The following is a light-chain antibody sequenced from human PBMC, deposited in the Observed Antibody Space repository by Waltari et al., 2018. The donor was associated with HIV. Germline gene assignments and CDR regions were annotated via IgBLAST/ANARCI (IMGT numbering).Light chain of an antibody. Sequence: EIVLTPSPGTLSLSPGERVTLSCRASQSVTSNYLGWYQQKPGQAPRLLIYGASSRATGIPDRFSGSGSGTDFTLTISRLEPEDFAVYYCQQYGSSPLTFGGGTKVEIK. CDR2: GAS. CDR1: QSVTSNY. V-gene: IGKV3-20*01. J-gene: IGKJ4*01. CDR3: QQYGSSPLT.